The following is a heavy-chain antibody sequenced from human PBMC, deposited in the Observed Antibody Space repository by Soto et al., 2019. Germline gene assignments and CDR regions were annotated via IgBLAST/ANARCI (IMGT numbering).Heavy chain of an antibody. V-gene: IGHV3-23*01. Sequence: EVQLLESGGGLEQPGGSLRLSCAASGFTFSSYVMSWVRQAPGKGLEWVSDISGSGGSTYYADSVKGRFTISRDNSKNPLDLQKKSPRAQETAINFCGKRPYYGSGSSQIYHLGPGTLITVS. J-gene: IGHJ4*03. CDR3: GKRPYYGSGSSQIYH. CDR2: ISGSGGST. D-gene: IGHD3-10*01. CDR1: GFTFSSYV.